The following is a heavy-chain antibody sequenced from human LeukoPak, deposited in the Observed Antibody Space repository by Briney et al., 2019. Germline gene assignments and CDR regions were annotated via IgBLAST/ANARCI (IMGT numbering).Heavy chain of an antibody. CDR2: IYSSGST. V-gene: IGHV4-59*01. CDR1: GGSISIYK. Sequence: PSETLSLTCTVSGGSISIYKWSWIRQPPGKGLDWIGYIYSSGSTNYNPSLKSRLTISVDTSKNRFSLKLSSVTAADTAVYYCAREWSSFDYWGQGTLVTVSS. J-gene: IGHJ4*02. CDR3: AREWSSFDY. D-gene: IGHD3-10*01.